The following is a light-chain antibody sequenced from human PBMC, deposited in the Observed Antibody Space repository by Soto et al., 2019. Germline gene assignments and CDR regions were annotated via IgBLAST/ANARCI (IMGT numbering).Light chain of an antibody. V-gene: IGKV1-39*01. CDR3: LQYNSWWT. CDR1: QGISTY. Sequence: DIQMTQSPSSLSASVGDRVTITCRASQGISTYLNWYQQKPGKAPKLLIYAASSLQSGVPSRFSGSGSETDFTLTISSLQPEDFATYYCLQYNSWWTFGQGTKVDI. CDR2: AAS. J-gene: IGKJ1*01.